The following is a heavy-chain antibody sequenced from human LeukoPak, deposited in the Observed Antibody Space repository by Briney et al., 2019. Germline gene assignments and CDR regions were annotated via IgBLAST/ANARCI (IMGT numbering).Heavy chain of an antibody. V-gene: IGHV4-61*02. J-gene: IGHJ6*02. CDR1: GGSISSGSYY. D-gene: IGHD1-1*01. Sequence: SSQTLSLTCTVSGGSISSGSYYWSWIRRPAGKGLEWIGRIYTSGSTNYNPSLKSRVTISVDTSKNQFSLKLSSVTAADTAVYYCAREADPLKLERPRWGYYGMDVWGQGTTVTVSS. CDR3: AREADPLKLERPRWGYYGMDV. CDR2: IYTSGST.